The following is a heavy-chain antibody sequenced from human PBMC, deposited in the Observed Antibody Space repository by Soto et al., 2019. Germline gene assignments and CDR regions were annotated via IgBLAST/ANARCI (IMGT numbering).Heavy chain of an antibody. Sequence: GAVKVSGKASGYTVTSYGISWVRQAPGQGLEWMGWISAYNGNTNYAQKLQGRVTMTTDTSTSTAYMELRSLRSDDTAVYYCARDHTWSYYYDSSGSGYFDYWGQGTLVTVSS. J-gene: IGHJ4*02. D-gene: IGHD3-22*01. CDR2: ISAYNGNT. V-gene: IGHV1-18*04. CDR1: GYTVTSYG. CDR3: ARDHTWSYYYDSSGSGYFDY.